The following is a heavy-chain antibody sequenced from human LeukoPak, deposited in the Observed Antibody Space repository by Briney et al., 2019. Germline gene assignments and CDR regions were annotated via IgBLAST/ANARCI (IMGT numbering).Heavy chain of an antibody. D-gene: IGHD3-22*01. CDR1: GYTFTGYY. J-gene: IGHJ4*02. Sequence: ASVKVSCKASGYTFTGYYMHWVRQAPGQGLEWMGWINPNSGGTNYAQKFQGRVTMTRDTSISTAYMELSRLRSDDTAVYYCARGDYYYDRSPPNFDYWGQGTLVTVSS. CDR2: INPNSGGT. CDR3: ARGDYYYDRSPPNFDY. V-gene: IGHV1-2*02.